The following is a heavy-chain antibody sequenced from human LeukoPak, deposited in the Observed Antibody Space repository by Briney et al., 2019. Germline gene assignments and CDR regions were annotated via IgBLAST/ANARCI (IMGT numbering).Heavy chain of an antibody. V-gene: IGHV3-15*01. J-gene: IGHJ6*03. CDR1: GFTFSNAW. D-gene: IGHD2-15*01. Sequence: GGSLRLSCAASGFTFSNAWMNWVRQAPGKGREWVGRIKSKTDGGTTDYAAPVKGRFTISRDDSKNTLYLQMNSLKTEDTAVYYCTTHWRIPDYYYYYMDVWGKGTTVTVSS. CDR2: IKSKTDGGTT. CDR3: TTHWRIPDYYYYYMDV.